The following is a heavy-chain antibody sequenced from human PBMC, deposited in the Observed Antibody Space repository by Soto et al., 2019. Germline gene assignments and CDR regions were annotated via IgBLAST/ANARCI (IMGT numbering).Heavy chain of an antibody. D-gene: IGHD1-7*01. J-gene: IGHJ4*02. Sequence: GGSLRLSCETSGFTFSNYGMHWVRQAPGKGLEWVTLISSDEDNKYYADSVKGRFSISRDNFKKTLYLQMNNLRVEDTAIYYCVKDRDKYELTQGFYIWCLGTFVPVSS. CDR3: VKDRDKYELTQGFYI. CDR2: ISSDEDNK. V-gene: IGHV3-30*02. CDR1: GFTFSNYG.